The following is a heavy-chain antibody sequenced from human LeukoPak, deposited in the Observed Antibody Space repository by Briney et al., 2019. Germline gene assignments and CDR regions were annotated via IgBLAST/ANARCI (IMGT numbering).Heavy chain of an antibody. CDR1: GGTFSSYA. CDR2: IIPIFGTA. Sequence: SVKVSCKASGGTFSSYAISWARQAPGQGLEWMGGIIPIFGTANYAQKFQGRVTITADESTSTAYMELSSLRSEDTAVYYCARDLGGAQGDDAFDIWGQGTMVTVSS. CDR3: ARDLGGAQGDDAFDI. V-gene: IGHV1-69*13. D-gene: IGHD3-16*01. J-gene: IGHJ3*02.